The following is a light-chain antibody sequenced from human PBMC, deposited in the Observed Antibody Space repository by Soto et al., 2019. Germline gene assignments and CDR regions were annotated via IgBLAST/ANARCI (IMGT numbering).Light chain of an antibody. CDR1: SSDVGGYNY. CDR2: EVN. Sequence: QSVLTQPPSASGSPGQSVAISCTGTSSDVGGYNYVSWYQQHPGKAPKLMIYEVNKRPSGVPDRFSGSKSGNTDSLTVSGLQAEDEADYYCSSYAGSSSVFGTGTKVT. V-gene: IGLV2-8*01. CDR3: SSYAGSSSV. J-gene: IGLJ1*01.